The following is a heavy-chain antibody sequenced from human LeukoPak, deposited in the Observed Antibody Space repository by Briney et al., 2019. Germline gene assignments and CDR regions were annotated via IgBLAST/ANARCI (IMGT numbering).Heavy chain of an antibody. Sequence: PGGSLRLSCAASGFTFSSYSMNWVRQAPGKGLEGVSTIRGGGGSTYYADSVKGRFTISRDNSKNTLYLQVNSLRAEETAVYYCAKGGKWDVTPFDYWGQGTLVTVSS. CDR1: GFTFSSYS. D-gene: IGHD1-26*01. CDR3: AKGGKWDVTPFDY. CDR2: IRGGGGST. J-gene: IGHJ4*02. V-gene: IGHV3-23*01.